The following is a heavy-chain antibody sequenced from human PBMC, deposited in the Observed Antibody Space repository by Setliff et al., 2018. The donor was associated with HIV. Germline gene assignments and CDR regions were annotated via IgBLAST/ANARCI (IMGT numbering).Heavy chain of an antibody. J-gene: IGHJ3*02. CDR2: IYHSGTT. V-gene: IGHV4-4*02. CDR3: ARDPSGSDAFDI. CDR1: GGSISSSNW. Sequence: SETLSLTCAVSGGSISSSNWWSWVRQPPGKGLEWIGEIYHSGTTNYNPSLESRVTISVDKSKNQFSLKLSPVTAADTAVYFCARDPSGSDAFDIWGQGTMVTVSS. D-gene: IGHD6-6*01.